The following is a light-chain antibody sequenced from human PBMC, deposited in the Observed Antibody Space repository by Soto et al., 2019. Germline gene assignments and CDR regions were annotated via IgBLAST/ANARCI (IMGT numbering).Light chain of an antibody. V-gene: IGKV3-20*01. CDR2: GAS. CDR3: QQYGSSPIT. J-gene: IGKJ5*01. CDR1: QSVSSRY. Sequence: IRLTQAPGMLAYSGGRSTTLSCRASQSVSSRYVAWYQQKPGQAPRLLIYGASSRATGIPDRFSGSGSGTDFTVTISRLAPEAFAVFYCQQYGSSPITFGQGTRLEIK.